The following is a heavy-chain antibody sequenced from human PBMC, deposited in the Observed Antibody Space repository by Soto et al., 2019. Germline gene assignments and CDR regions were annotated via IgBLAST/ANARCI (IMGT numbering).Heavy chain of an antibody. J-gene: IGHJ1*01. D-gene: IGHD6-13*01. Sequence: QLQLQESGPGLVKPSETLSLTCTVSGGSISSSSYYWGWIRQPPGKGLEWIGSIYYSGSTYYNPSLKSRVTISVDTSKNQFSLKLSSVTAADTAVYHCARHPDSSSPNFQHWGQGTLVTVSS. CDR2: IYYSGST. CDR1: GGSISSSSYY. CDR3: ARHPDSSSPNFQH. V-gene: IGHV4-39*01.